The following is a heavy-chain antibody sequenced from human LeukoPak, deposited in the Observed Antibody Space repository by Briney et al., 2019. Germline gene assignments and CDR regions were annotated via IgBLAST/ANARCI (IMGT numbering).Heavy chain of an antibody. J-gene: IGHJ4*02. CDR3: ARDGSLPAY. CDR2: INSDGTT. Sequence: GGSLRLSCAASGFTFSSYWMHWVRQAPGKGLVWVSRINSDGTTSYADSVKGRFTISRDNAKNTLYLQMNSLRAEDTAVYYCARDGSLPAYWGQGTLVTVSS. CDR1: GFTFSSYW. V-gene: IGHV3-74*01.